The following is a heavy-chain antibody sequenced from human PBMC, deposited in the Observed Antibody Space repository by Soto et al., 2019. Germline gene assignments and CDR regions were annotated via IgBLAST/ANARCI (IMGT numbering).Heavy chain of an antibody. D-gene: IGHD6-19*01. J-gene: IGHJ4*02. Sequence: QVQLVQSGAEVKKPGASVNVFCKASGYSFTRYYMHWVRQAPGQGLEWMGKINPSGGSTSYAQNFQGRFPMTRDPSTSTVYRELSSLTSEDTAVYYCPRALASGEPHVDNWGQGTLVTVSS. CDR1: GYSFTRYY. V-gene: IGHV1-46*01. CDR2: INPSGGST. CDR3: PRALASGEPHVDN.